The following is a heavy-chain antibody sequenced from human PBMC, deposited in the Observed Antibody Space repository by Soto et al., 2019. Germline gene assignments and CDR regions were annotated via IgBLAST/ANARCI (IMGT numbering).Heavy chain of an antibody. CDR2: INPSGGST. CDR1: GYTFTSYY. CDR3: ARDPTGNSSGWYPWFDP. J-gene: IGHJ5*02. D-gene: IGHD6-19*01. V-gene: IGHV1-46*01. Sequence: GASVKVSCKASGYTFTSYYVHWVRQAPGQGLEWMGIINPSGGSTSYAQKFQGRVTMTRDTSTSTVYMELSSLRSEDTAVYYCARDPTGNSSGWYPWFDPWGPGTLVTVSS.